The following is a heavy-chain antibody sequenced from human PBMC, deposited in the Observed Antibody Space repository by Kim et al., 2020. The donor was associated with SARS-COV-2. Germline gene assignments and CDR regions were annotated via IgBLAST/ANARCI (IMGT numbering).Heavy chain of an antibody. CDR3: TTDHRSSSSKSYFQH. CDR1: GFTFSNAW. Sequence: GGSLRLSCAASGFTFSNAWMSWVRQAPGKGLEWVGRIKSKTDGGTTDYAAPVKGRFTISRDDSKNTLYLQMNSLKTEDTAVYYCTTDHRSSSSKSYFQHWGQGTLVTVSS. V-gene: IGHV3-15*01. J-gene: IGHJ1*01. D-gene: IGHD6-13*01. CDR2: IKSKTDGGTT.